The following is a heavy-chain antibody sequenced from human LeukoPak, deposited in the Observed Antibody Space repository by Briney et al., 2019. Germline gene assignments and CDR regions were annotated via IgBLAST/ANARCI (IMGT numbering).Heavy chain of an antibody. V-gene: IGHV3-7*01. J-gene: IGHJ4*02. D-gene: IGHD6-6*01. CDR3: TRDPRHLDS. CDR1: EFSVGSNY. Sequence: GGSLRLSCAASEFSVGSNYMTWVRQAPGKGLEWVANIKPDGSQIYYVDSVKGRFTISRDNAKNSLYLQMSSLRVEDTAVYYCTRDPRHLDSWGQGTLVTVSS. CDR2: IKPDGSQI.